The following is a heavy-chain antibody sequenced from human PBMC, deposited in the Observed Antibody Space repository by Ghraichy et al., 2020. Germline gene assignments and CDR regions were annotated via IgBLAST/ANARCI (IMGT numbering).Heavy chain of an antibody. CDR3: ASDVNSGSYRGFDP. CDR1: GGSISSSNW. V-gene: IGHV4-4*02. CDR2: IYHSGST. D-gene: IGHD1-26*01. Sequence: SETLSLTCAVSGGSISSSNWWSWVRQPPGKGLEWIGEIYHSGSTNYNPSLKSRVTISVDKSKNQFSLKLSSVTAADTAVYYCASDVNSGSYRGFDPWGQGTLVTVSS. J-gene: IGHJ5*02.